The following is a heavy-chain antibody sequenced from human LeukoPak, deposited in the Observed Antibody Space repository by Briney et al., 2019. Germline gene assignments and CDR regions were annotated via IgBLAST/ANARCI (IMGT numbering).Heavy chain of an antibody. CDR2: ISSSSSYI. D-gene: IGHD3-10*01. CDR1: GFTFSSYS. J-gene: IGHJ4*02. Sequence: PGGSLRLSCAASGFTFSSYSMNWVRQAPGKGLEWVSSISSSSSYIYYADSVKGRFTISRDNAKNSLYLQMNSLRAEDTAVYYCARGRWFGELFTLLDYWGQGTLVTVSS. CDR3: ARGRWFGELFTLLDY. V-gene: IGHV3-21*01.